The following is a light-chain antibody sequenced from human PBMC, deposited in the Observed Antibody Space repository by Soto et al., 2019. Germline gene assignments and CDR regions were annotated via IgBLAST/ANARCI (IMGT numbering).Light chain of an antibody. J-gene: IGLJ3*02. Sequence: QSVLTQPPSVSGAPGQRVTISCTGSSSNIGAGYDVHWYLHLPGTAPKLLIFGNSHRPSGVPDRFSASKSGTSASLAISGLRSEDEAVYSCAAWDGSHWVFGGGTKLTVL. V-gene: IGLV1-40*01. CDR3: AAWDGSHWV. CDR1: SSNIGAGYD. CDR2: GNS.